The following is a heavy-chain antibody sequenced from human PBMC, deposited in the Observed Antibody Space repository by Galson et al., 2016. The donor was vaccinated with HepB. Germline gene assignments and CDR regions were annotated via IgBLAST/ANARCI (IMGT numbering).Heavy chain of an antibody. CDR1: GITLTTYW. CDR2: MKPDGSER. J-gene: IGHJ3*02. Sequence: SLRLSCAASGITLTTYWMFWVRQAPGKGLEWVATMKPDGSERYFADSVRGRFTVSRDDAKISLFLQMDSLGAEDTAVYYCTRNAGWAFDIWGQGTKVTVSS. D-gene: IGHD2-15*01. V-gene: IGHV3-7*03. CDR3: TRNAGWAFDI.